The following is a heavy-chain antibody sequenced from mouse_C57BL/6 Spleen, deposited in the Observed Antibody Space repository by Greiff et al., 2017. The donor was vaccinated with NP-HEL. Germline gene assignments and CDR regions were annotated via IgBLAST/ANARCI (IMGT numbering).Heavy chain of an antibody. Sequence: EVKLMESGGGLVKPGGSLKLSCAASGFTFSSYAMSWVRQTPEKRLEWVATISDGGSYTYYPDNVKGRFTISRDNAKNNLYLQMSHLKSEDTAMYYCARDGRLLYFDYWGQGTTLTVSS. D-gene: IGHD4-1*01. CDR1: GFTFSSYA. V-gene: IGHV5-4*01. J-gene: IGHJ2*01. CDR2: ISDGGSYT. CDR3: ARDGRLLYFDY.